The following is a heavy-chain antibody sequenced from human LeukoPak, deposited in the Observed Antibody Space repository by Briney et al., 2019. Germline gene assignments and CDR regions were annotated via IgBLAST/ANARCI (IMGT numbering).Heavy chain of an antibody. J-gene: IGHJ5*02. CDR2: IYTSGST. Sequence: TSETLSLTCTVSGGSISSYCWSWIRQPAGKGLEWIGRIYTSGSTNYNPSLKSRVTMSVDTSKNQFSLKLSSVTAADTAVYYCARDSGLGYCSSTSCYNWFDPWGQGTLVTGSS. CDR3: ARDSGLGYCSSTSCYNWFDP. V-gene: IGHV4-4*07. D-gene: IGHD2-2*01. CDR1: GGSISSYC.